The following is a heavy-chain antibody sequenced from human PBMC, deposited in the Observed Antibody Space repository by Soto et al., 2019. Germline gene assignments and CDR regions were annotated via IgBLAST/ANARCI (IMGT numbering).Heavy chain of an antibody. J-gene: IGHJ4*02. D-gene: IGHD3-22*01. CDR3: ALRSMAVVPEY. V-gene: IGHV4-59*01. CDR2: LYYGRSA. Sequence: QVQLQESGPGLVKPSETLSLTCAVSGDSISSYYCMWIRQPPGKGLESIGYLYYGRSANYNPSLESRVTLSVYTSTNQCSLTLSSMTAADTAVYYCALRSMAVVPEYWGQGTLVSVSS. CDR1: GDSISSYY.